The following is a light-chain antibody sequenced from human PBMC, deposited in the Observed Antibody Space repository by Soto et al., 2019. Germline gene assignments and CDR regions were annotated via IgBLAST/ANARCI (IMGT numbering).Light chain of an antibody. J-gene: IGKJ4*01. V-gene: IGKV3-20*01. CDR1: QSVSTNY. CDR3: HQYGSVPLT. CDR2: GAS. Sequence: EIVLTQSPGTLSLSPGERTTLSCRASQSVSTNYLAWYQQKPGQAPRLLIYGASSRATGIPDRFSGSGSGADFTLTISRLEPEDFAVYYCHQYGSVPLTFGGGTKVEIK.